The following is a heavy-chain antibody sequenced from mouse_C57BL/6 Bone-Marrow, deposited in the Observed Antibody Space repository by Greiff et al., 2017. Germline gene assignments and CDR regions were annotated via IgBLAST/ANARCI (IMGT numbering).Heavy chain of an antibody. Sequence: VQLKQSGPGMVKPSQSLSLTCTVTGYSITSGFDWHWIRHFPGNKLEWMAYISYSGTTNYNPSVNSRISITHDTSKNHFFLKLNSVTAEDTATYYCARGEIYDYDRYFDVWGTGTTVTVSS. CDR2: ISYSGTT. D-gene: IGHD2-4*01. J-gene: IGHJ1*03. V-gene: IGHV3-1*01. CDR3: ARGEIYDYDRYFDV. CDR1: GYSITSGFD.